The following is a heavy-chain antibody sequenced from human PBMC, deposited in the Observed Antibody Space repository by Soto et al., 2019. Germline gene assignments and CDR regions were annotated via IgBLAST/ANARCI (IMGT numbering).Heavy chain of an antibody. J-gene: IGHJ5*02. CDR2: IHHRGTT. CDR3: ARAWTAGAGWANWFEL. D-gene: IGHD6-13*01. CDR1: GGSISGVGYY. Sequence: QLQLQESGPGLVEPSQTLSLTCTVSGGSISGVGYYWGWIRQHPGKGLEWIGYIHHRGTTYYNPSLKSRLTISVDTSKTQFSLKLSSVTAADTAVYYCARAWTAGAGWANWFELWGQGTLVTVSS. V-gene: IGHV4-31*03.